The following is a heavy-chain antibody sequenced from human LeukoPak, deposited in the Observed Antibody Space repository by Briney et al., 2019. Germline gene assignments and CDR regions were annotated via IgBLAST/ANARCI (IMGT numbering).Heavy chain of an antibody. J-gene: IGHJ6*03. V-gene: IGHV4-4*07. CDR2: IYTSGSN. CDR1: GGSISSYH. D-gene: IGHD4-23*01. Sequence: SETLSLTCTVSGGSISSYHWSWIRQPAGKGLEWIGRIYTSGSNNYNPSLKSRVTMSVDTSKNQFSLKLSSVTAADTAMYYCAREVADYGGYYYYHYMDVWGKGTTVTISS. CDR3: AREVADYGGYYYYHYMDV.